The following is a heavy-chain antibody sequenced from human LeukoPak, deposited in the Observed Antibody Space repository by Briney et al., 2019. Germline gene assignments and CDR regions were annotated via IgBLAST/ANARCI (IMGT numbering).Heavy chain of an antibody. CDR3: AREYDFWSGYLGY. Sequence: SVKVSCKASGGTFSSYAISWVRQAPGQGLEWMGGIIPIFGTANYAQKFQGRVTITADESTSTAYMELSSLRSEDTAVYYCAREYDFWSGYLGYWGQGTLVTVSS. J-gene: IGHJ4*02. V-gene: IGHV1-69*13. CDR1: GGTFSSYA. D-gene: IGHD3-3*01. CDR2: IIPIFGTA.